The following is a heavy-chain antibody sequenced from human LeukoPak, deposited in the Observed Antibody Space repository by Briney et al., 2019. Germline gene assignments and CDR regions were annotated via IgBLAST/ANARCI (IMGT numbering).Heavy chain of an antibody. D-gene: IGHD3-10*01. CDR1: GGSISSSSYY. V-gene: IGHV4-39*07. J-gene: IGHJ6*03. CDR2: IYYSGST. Sequence: SVTLSLTCTVSGGSISSSSYYWGWIRQPPGKGLEWIGSIYYSGSTYYNPSLKSRVTISVDTSKNQFSLKLSSVTAADTAVYYCARDPGYYYGSGNYMDVWGKGTTVTVSS. CDR3: ARDPGYYYGSGNYMDV.